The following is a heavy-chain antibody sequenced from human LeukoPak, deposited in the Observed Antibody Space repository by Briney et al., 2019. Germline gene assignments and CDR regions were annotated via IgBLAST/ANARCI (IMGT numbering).Heavy chain of an antibody. D-gene: IGHD3-22*01. V-gene: IGHV3-23*01. CDR2: IGNSGGST. CDR1: GFTLSSYA. J-gene: IGHJ4*02. Sequence: GGSLRLSCAASGFTLSSYAMSWVRQAPGKGLEWVSSIGNSGGSTWYADSVKGRFTISRDNSKNTLYLQVNSLRAEDTAVYYCAKGDSSGYAIYDYWGQGTLVTVSS. CDR3: AKGDSSGYAIYDY.